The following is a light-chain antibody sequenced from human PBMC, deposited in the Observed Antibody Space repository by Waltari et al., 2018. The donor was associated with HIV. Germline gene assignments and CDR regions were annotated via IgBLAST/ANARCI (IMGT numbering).Light chain of an antibody. CDR2: EVT. J-gene: IGLJ2*01. V-gene: IGLV2-23*02. CDR1: SSDVGSYNL. Sequence: QSALTQPASVSGSPGQSITISCTGTSSDVGSYNLVSWYQQHPGKAPKLMIYEVTKRPSGVSNHLSASKSGNTASLTISGLQAEDEADYYCCSYAGGNTLVFGGGTKLTVL. CDR3: CSYAGGNTLV.